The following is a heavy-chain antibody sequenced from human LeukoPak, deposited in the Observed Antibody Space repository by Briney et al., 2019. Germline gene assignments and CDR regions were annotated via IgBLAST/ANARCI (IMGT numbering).Heavy chain of an antibody. J-gene: IGHJ4*02. D-gene: IGHD6-13*01. Sequence: SETLSLTCTVSGGSISSYYWSWIRQPPGKGLEWIGYIHYSGSTNYNPSLKSRVTISVDTSKNQFSLKLSSVTAADTAVYYCARGEIAAAGPFDYWGQGTLVTVSS. CDR2: IHYSGST. CDR3: ARGEIAAAGPFDY. CDR1: GGSISSYY. V-gene: IGHV4-59*01.